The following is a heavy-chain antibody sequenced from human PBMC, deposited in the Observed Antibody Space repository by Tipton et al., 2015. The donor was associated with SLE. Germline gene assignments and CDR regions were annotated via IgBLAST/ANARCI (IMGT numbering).Heavy chain of an antibody. V-gene: IGHV1-8*01. J-gene: IGHJ4*02. CDR2: MNPNSGHT. CDR3: AREGRICSGPSCPPDY. Sequence: QSGAEVKKPGASVKVSCKASGYTFASYDINWVRQATGQGLEWVGGMNPNSGHTGYARKFQGRVAMTRDTSMSTAYMELTSLRSDDTAVYYCAREGRICSGPSCPPDYWGQGTLVTVFS. D-gene: IGHD2-2*01. CDR1: GYTFASYD.